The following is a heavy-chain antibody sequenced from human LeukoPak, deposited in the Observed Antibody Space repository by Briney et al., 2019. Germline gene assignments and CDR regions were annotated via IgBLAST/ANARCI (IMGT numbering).Heavy chain of an antibody. CDR2: INPSSGGT. Sequence: ASVKVSCKASGYTFTSYGISWVRQAPGQGLEWMGWINPSSGGTNYAQKFQGRVTMTRDTSISTAYMELSRLRSDDTAVYYCARELLWFGELIDYWGQGTLVTVSS. CDR3: ARELLWFGELIDY. D-gene: IGHD3-10*01. CDR1: GYTFTSYG. J-gene: IGHJ4*02. V-gene: IGHV1-2*02.